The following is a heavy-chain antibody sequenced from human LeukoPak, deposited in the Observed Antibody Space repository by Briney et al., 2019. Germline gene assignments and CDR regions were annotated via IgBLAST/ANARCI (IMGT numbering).Heavy chain of an antibody. CDR1: GGSISSSSYY. CDR2: IYYSGST. Sequence: SETLSLTCTVSGGSISSSSYYWGWIRQPPGKGPEWIGSIYYSGSTYYNPSLKSRVTISVDTSKNQFSLKLSSVTAADTAVYYCARRMRVEDDYHYEGVDVWGQGTTVTVSS. D-gene: IGHD3-16*01. CDR3: ARRMRVEDDYHYEGVDV. V-gene: IGHV4-39*07. J-gene: IGHJ6*02.